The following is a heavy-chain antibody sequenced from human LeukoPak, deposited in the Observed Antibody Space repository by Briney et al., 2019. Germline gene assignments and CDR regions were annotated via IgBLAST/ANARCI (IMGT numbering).Heavy chain of an antibody. D-gene: IGHD1-14*01. CDR2: IWYDGSNK. J-gene: IGHJ5*02. Sequence: GRSLRLSCAVSGFTFSSYGMHWVRQAPGKGLEWVAVIWYDGSNKYYADSVKGRFTISRDNSKNTLYLQMNSLRAEDTAVYYCARDRTAGLNWFDPWGQGTLVTVSS. CDR1: GFTFSSYG. V-gene: IGHV3-33*01. CDR3: ARDRTAGLNWFDP.